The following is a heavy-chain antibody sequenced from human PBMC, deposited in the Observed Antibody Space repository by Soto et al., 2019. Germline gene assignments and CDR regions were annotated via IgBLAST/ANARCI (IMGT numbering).Heavy chain of an antibody. CDR3: ARDRVRIAAAGLFDY. Sequence: ASVKVSCKASGYTFTSYGISWVRQAPGQGLEWMGWISAYNGNTNYAQKLQGRVTMTTDTSTSTAYMELRSLRSDATAVYYCARDRVRIAAAGLFDYWGQGTLVTVSS. CDR2: ISAYNGNT. J-gene: IGHJ4*02. CDR1: GYTFTSYG. V-gene: IGHV1-18*04. D-gene: IGHD6-13*01.